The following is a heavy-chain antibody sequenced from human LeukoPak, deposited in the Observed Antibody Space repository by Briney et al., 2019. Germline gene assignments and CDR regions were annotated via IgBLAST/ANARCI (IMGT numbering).Heavy chain of an antibody. Sequence: SETLSLTCAFYGGSFSGYYWSWIRQLPGKGLEWIGSIYYSGSTYYNPSLKSRVTISVDTSKNQFSLKLSSVTAADTAVYYCARYHYGEDAFDIWGQGTMVTVSS. V-gene: IGHV4-34*01. J-gene: IGHJ3*02. D-gene: IGHD4-17*01. CDR3: ARYHYGEDAFDI. CDR1: GGSFSGYY. CDR2: IYYSGST.